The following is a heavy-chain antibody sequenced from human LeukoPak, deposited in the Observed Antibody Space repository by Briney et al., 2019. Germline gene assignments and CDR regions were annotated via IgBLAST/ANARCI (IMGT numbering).Heavy chain of an antibody. CDR3: ASLSNHYYYGMDV. V-gene: IGHV1-2*02. CDR1: GYTFTGYY. CDR2: INPNSGGT. J-gene: IGHJ6*02. Sequence: ASVKVSCKASGYTFTGYYMHWVRRAPGQGLEWMGWINPNSGGTNYAQKFQGRVTMTRDTSISTAYMELSRLRSDDTAVYYCASLSNHYYYGMDVWGQGTTVTVSS.